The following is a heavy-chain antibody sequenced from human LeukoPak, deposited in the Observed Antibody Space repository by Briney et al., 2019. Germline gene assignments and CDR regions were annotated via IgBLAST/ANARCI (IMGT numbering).Heavy chain of an antibody. CDR3: ARNRDGYNYFWFDP. Sequence: SVKVSCKASGGTFSSYAISWVRQAPGQGLEWMGGIFPIFGTANYAQKFQGRVTITADESTSTAYMELSSLRSEDTAVYYCARNRDGYNYFWFDPWGQGTLVTVSS. V-gene: IGHV1-69*13. J-gene: IGHJ5*02. CDR1: GGTFSSYA. D-gene: IGHD5-24*01. CDR2: IFPIFGTA.